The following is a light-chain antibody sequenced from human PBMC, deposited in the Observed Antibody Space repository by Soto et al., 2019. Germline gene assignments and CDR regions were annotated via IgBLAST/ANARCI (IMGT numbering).Light chain of an antibody. CDR2: GAF. CDR3: QQYFNWPPQYT. V-gene: IGKV3-15*01. J-gene: IGKJ2*01. CDR1: QILATR. Sequence: VRTQSPATLSVSPGDIVTLSCRSSQILATRLAWYQQKPGQAPRLLVYGAFNRATSIPTRFSGSGSATDFTLTITSLQAEEYAIYYCQQYFNWPPQYTFGQGTKLDIK.